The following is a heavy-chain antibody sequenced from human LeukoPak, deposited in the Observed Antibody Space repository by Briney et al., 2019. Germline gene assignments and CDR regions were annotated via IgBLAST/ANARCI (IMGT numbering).Heavy chain of an antibody. CDR1: GYTFTGYY. CDR3: ATYDGDYVWFDP. Sequence: GASVKVSCKASGYTFTGYYMHWVRQAPGQGLEWMGWINPNSGGTNYVQKFQGRVTMTRDTSISTAYMELSRLRSDDTAVYYCATYDGDYVWFDPWGQGTLVTVSS. D-gene: IGHD4-17*01. J-gene: IGHJ5*02. V-gene: IGHV1-2*02. CDR2: INPNSGGT.